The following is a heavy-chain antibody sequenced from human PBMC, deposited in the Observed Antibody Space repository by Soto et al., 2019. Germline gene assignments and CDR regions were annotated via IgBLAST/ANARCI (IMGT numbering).Heavy chain of an antibody. J-gene: IGHJ4*02. CDR2: VYYRGRS. V-gene: IGHV4-39*01. CDR1: GGFVSNSNYY. D-gene: IGHD2-8*01. Sequence: SETLSLTCTVSGGFVSNSNYYWGWIRQSPGKGLEWIGSVYYRGRSYSKSSVKSRVTISVDTSKNQFSLNLNSVTASDTTVYFCVSQRTSVLTQAYFDYWGPGALVTVSS. CDR3: VSQRTSVLTQAYFDY.